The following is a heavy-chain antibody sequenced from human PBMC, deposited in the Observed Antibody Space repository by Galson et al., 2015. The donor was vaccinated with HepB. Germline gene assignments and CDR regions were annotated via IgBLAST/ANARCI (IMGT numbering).Heavy chain of an antibody. CDR3: ARTPVWGIPATGSLNWFDP. CDR1: GGTINSYA. Sequence: SVKVSCKTSGGTINSYAISWVRQAPGLELEWMGGIIPVFGTTNYAQKFQGRVTITADESTSTAYMEMNSLRSEDTAVYYCARTPVWGIPATGSLNWFDPWGQGTLVTVSS. V-gene: IGHV1-69*13. D-gene: IGHD6-13*01. CDR2: IIPVFGTT. J-gene: IGHJ5*02.